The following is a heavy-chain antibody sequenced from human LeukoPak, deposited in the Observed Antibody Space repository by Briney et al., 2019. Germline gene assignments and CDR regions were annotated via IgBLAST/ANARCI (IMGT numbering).Heavy chain of an antibody. Sequence: GASVKVSCKASGYTFTSYGISWVRQASGQGLEWMGWISAYNGNTNYAQKLQGRVTMTTDTSTSTAYMELRSLRSDDTAVYYCARVHYDSSGYYYGNYWGQGTLVTVSS. CDR3: ARVHYDSSGYYYGNY. D-gene: IGHD3-22*01. CDR1: GYTFTSYG. CDR2: ISAYNGNT. J-gene: IGHJ4*02. V-gene: IGHV1-18*01.